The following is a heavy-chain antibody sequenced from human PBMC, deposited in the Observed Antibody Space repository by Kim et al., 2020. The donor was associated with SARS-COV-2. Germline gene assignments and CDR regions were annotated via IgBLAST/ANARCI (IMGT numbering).Heavy chain of an antibody. Sequence: GGSLRLSCAASGFTFSSSAMHWVRQAPGKGLEYVSAISSNGGSTSYANSAQGRFTISRDNSKNTLYLQMGSLRAEDKAAYYCRSAPILYGMDACGQGT. CDR1: GFTFSSSA. J-gene: IGHJ6*02. CDR3: RSAPILYGMDA. V-gene: IGHV3-64*01. CDR2: ISSNGGST. D-gene: IGHD2-2*01.